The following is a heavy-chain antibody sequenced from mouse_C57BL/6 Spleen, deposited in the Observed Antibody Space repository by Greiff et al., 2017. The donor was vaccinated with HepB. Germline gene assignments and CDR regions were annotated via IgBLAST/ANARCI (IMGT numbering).Heavy chain of an antibody. CDR2: INPSNGGT. D-gene: IGHD1-1*01. Sequence: VQLQQPGTELVKPGASVKLSCKASGYTFTSYWMHWVKQRPGQGLEWIGNINPSNGGTNYNEKFKSKATLTVDKSSSTAYMQLSSLTSEDSAVYYCARYGFYYGSSSSWFAYWGQGTLVTVSA. J-gene: IGHJ3*01. V-gene: IGHV1-53*01. CDR3: ARYGFYYGSSSSWFAY. CDR1: GYTFTSYW.